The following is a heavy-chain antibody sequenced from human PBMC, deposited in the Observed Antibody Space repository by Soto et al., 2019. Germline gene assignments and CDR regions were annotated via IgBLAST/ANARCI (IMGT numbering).Heavy chain of an antibody. CDR1: GGSISSSSYY. CDR3: ARQGYCGGGSCYSEDWFDP. Sequence: PSETLSLTCTVSGGSISSSSYYWGWIRQPPGKGLEWIGSIYYSGNAYYNPSLKSRVTISVDTSKNQFSLKLSSVTAADTAVYYCARQGYCGGGSCYSEDWFDPWGQGTLVTVSS. CDR2: IYYSGNA. V-gene: IGHV4-39*01. D-gene: IGHD2-15*01. J-gene: IGHJ5*02.